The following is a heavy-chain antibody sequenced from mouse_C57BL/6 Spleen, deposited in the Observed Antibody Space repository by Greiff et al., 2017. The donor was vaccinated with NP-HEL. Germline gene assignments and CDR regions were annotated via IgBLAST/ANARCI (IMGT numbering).Heavy chain of an antibody. CDR2: IYPGSGST. CDR3: AREEGGGLREYP. D-gene: IGHD1-1*01. J-gene: IGHJ4*01. CDR1: GYTFTSYW. V-gene: IGHV1-55*01. Sequence: QVQLQQSGAELVKPGASVKMSCKASGYTFTSYWITWVKQRPGQGLEWIGDIYPGSGSTNYNEKFKSKATLTVDTSSSTAYMQLSSLTSEDSAVYYCAREEGGGLREYPWGQGTSVTVSS.